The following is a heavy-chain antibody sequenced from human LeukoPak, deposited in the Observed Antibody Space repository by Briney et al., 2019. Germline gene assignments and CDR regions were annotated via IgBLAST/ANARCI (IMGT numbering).Heavy chain of an antibody. D-gene: IGHD3-10*01. CDR2: IIPIFGTA. Sequence: ASVKVSCKASGGTFSSYAISWVRQAPGQGLEWMGGIIPIFGTANYAQKFQGRVTITADESTSTAYMELSSLRSEDTAVYYCARDYYGSGSYYTFDYWGQGTLVTVSS. V-gene: IGHV1-69*13. J-gene: IGHJ4*02. CDR1: GGTFSSYA. CDR3: ARDYYGSGSYYTFDY.